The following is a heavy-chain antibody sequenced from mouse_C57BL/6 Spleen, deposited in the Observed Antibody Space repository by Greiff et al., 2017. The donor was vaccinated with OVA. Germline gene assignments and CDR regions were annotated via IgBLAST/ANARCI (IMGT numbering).Heavy chain of an antibody. CDR1: GYTFTSYW. J-gene: IGHJ2*01. V-gene: IGHV1-69*01. D-gene: IGHD3-2*02. CDR3: ARGRDSSGHEDD. Sequence: QVQLQQPGAELVMPGASVKLSCKASGYTFTSYWMHWVKQRPGQGLEWIGEIDPSDSYTNYNQKFKGKSTLTVDKSSSTAYMQLSSLTSEDSAVYYCARGRDSSGHEDDWGQGTTLTVSS. CDR2: IDPSDSYT.